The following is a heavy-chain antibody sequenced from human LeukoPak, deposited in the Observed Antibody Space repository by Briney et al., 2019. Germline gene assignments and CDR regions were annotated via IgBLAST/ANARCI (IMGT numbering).Heavy chain of an antibody. CDR2: IGAGGDST. Sequence: GGSLRLSCAASGFTFSNYAMNWVRQTPGKGLEWVSAIGAGGDSTYFADSVKGRFTISRDNSRNTLYLQMNSLKVEDTAVYYCAKGNNDFWSGCPRLSYFDYWGQGTLVTVSS. J-gene: IGHJ4*02. CDR1: GFTFSNYA. V-gene: IGHV3-23*01. D-gene: IGHD3-3*01. CDR3: AKGNNDFWSGCPRLSYFDY.